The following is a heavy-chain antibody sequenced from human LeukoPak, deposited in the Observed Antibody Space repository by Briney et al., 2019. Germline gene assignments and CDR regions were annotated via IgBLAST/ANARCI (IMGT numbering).Heavy chain of an antibody. Sequence: GGSLRLSCTASGFTFCGYAMSWVRQAPGKGLEWVGFIRSKAYGGTTEYAASVKGRFTISRDDSKSIAYLQMNSRKTEDTAVYYCTRDRTRYVFWSGYYKDWGQGTLVAVSS. V-gene: IGHV3-49*04. D-gene: IGHD3-3*01. CDR2: IRSKAYGGTT. J-gene: IGHJ4*02. CDR1: GFTFCGYA. CDR3: TRDRTRYVFWSGYYKD.